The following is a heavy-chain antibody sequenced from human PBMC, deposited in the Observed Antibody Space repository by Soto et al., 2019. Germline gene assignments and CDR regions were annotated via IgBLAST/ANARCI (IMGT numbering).Heavy chain of an antibody. Sequence: QITLKESGPTRVKPTQTLTLTCTFSGFSLTTSGVGVGWIRKTPGKALEWLAVIYWDDDKRYSPSLKSRLTITKDTAKNQVVLTMAYMDPVDTATYFCAHRGYMNGNWDHGYFDYWGQGTLVTVSS. CDR1: GFSLTTSGVG. J-gene: IGHJ4*02. V-gene: IGHV2-5*02. D-gene: IGHD7-27*01. CDR3: AHRGYMNGNWDHGYFDY. CDR2: IYWDDDK.